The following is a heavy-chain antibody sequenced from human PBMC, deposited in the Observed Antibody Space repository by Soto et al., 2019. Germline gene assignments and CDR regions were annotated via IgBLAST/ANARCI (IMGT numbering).Heavy chain of an antibody. CDR3: ARDLSTQWLVLNYFDY. V-gene: IGHV1-18*01. J-gene: IGHJ4*02. Sequence: RASVKVSCKASGYTFTSYGISGVRQAPGQGLEWMGLLIPYNGNTNYAQKLQVRVTMTTDTSTSTAYMELRSLRSDDTAVYYCARDLSTQWLVLNYFDYWGQGTLVTVSS. CDR1: GYTFTSYG. D-gene: IGHD6-19*01. CDR2: LIPYNGNT.